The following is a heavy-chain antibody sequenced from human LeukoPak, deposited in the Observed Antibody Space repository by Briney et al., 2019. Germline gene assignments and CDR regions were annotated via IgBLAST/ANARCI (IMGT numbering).Heavy chain of an antibody. CDR2: IYYSGST. V-gene: IGHV4-39*01. D-gene: IGHD2-2*01. CDR3: ARGPRTVPGWYFDL. CDR1: GGSISNSSYY. Sequence: SETLSLTCTVSGGSISNSSYYWGWIRQPPGKGLEWIGSIYYSGSTYYNPSLKSRVTISVDTSKNQFSLKLSSVTAADTAVYYCARGPRTVPGWYFDLWGRGTLVTVSS. J-gene: IGHJ2*01.